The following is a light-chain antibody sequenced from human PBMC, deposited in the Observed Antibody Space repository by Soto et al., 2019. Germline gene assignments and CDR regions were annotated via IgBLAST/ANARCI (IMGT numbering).Light chain of an antibody. V-gene: IGKV3-11*01. J-gene: IGKJ5*01. CDR3: QQRSNWPLSIT. Sequence: EIVLTQSPATLSLSPGEKVTLSCRASLSVSNYLAWYQQKPGQAPRLLIYDASNRATGIPARFSGSGSGTDFTLTISSLEPEDFAVHYCQQRSNWPLSITFGQGTRLEIK. CDR1: LSVSNY. CDR2: DAS.